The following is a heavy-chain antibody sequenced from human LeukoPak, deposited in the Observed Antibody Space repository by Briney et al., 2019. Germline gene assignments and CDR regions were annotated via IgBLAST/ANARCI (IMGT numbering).Heavy chain of an antibody. CDR3: ATNRYGAFDY. J-gene: IGHJ4*02. CDR1: GGSISSYY. D-gene: IGHD5-18*01. V-gene: IGHV4-59*01. Sequence: PSETLSLTCTVSGGSISSYYWSWIRQPPGKGLEWIGYIYYSGSTNYNPSPKSRVTISVDTSKNQFSLKLSSVTAADTAVYYCATNRYGAFDYWGQGTLVTVSS. CDR2: IYYSGST.